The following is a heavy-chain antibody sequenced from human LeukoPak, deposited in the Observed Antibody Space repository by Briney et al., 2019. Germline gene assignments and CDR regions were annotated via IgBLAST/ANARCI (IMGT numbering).Heavy chain of an antibody. V-gene: IGHV3-21*01. CDR1: GFTVSSNY. J-gene: IGHJ3*02. CDR3: ARDGDWVTPDAFDI. CDR2: ISSSSSYI. D-gene: IGHD3/OR15-3a*01. Sequence: GGSLRLSCAASGFTVSSNYMSWVRQAPGKGLEWVSSISSSSSYIYYADSVKGRFTISRDNAKNSLYLQMNSLRAEDTAVYYCARDGDWVTPDAFDIWGQGTMVTVSS.